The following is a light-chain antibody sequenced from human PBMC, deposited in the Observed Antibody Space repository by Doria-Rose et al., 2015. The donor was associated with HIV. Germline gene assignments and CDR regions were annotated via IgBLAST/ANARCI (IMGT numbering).Light chain of an antibody. Sequence: EIVLTQSPGTLSLSPGERATLSCRASQSFSSTYLAWHQQKPGQTPSLLIYDGSTRATGIPDRFSASVSGTDFTLTINSLEPEDFALYYWHQYGFSWTFGQGTKVEI. CDR3: HQYGFSWT. V-gene: IGKV3-20*01. CDR1: QSFSSTY. CDR2: DGS. J-gene: IGKJ1*01.